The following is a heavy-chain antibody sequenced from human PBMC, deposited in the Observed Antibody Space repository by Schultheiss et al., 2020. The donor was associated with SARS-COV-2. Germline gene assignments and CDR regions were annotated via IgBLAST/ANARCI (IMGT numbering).Heavy chain of an antibody. CDR2: IYYSGST. CDR1: GGSISCYS. CDR3: ARQGVAGDLDY. Sequence: SETLSLTCTVSGGSISCYSWSWIRQPPGKGLEWIGYIYYSGSTNYNPSLKSRVTMSVDTSKNQFSLKLSSVTAADTAVYYCARQGVAGDLDYWGQGTLVTVSS. D-gene: IGHD3-10*01. J-gene: IGHJ4*02. V-gene: IGHV4-59*01.